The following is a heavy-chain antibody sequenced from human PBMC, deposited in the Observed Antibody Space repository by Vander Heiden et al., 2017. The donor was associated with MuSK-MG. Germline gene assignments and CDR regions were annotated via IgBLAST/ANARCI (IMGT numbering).Heavy chain of an antibody. J-gene: IGHJ4*02. CDR2: VHYSGST. D-gene: IGHD6-13*01. Sequence: QEQLQESGPGLVKPSETLSLTCTVSGGSISSYYWSWIRQPPGKGLEWIGYVHYSGSTNYIPSLKSRVTISVDTSKNQFSLTVSSVTAADTAVYYCARAVGSWPYFDYWGQGTLVTVSS. CDR1: GGSISSYY. CDR3: ARAVGSWPYFDY. V-gene: IGHV4-59*08.